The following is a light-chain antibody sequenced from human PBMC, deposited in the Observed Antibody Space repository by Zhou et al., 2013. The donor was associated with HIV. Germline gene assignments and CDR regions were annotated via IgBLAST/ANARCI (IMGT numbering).Light chain of an antibody. V-gene: IGKV3-11*01. J-gene: IGKJ4*01. CDR1: QSVSSN. CDR3: QQRSNWPPALT. CDR2: DAS. Sequence: EVVMTQSPATLSVSPGERVTLSCRASQSVSSNLAWYQQKPGQAPRLLIYDASNRATGIPARFSGSGSGTDFTLTISSLEPEDFAVYYCQQRSNWPPALTFGGGTKVEIK.